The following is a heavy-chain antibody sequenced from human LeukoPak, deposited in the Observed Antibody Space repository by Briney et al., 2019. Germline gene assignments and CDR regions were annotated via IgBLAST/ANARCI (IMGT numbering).Heavy chain of an antibody. CDR1: GFTFSSYA. J-gene: IGHJ4*02. Sequence: PGGSLRLSCAASGFTFSSYAMNWVRQAPGKGLEWVSGISGSGSNTYYADSVMDRFTISRDNSKNTLYLQMNSLRAEDTAVYYCAKDVLSGTYYYFDQWGQGTLVTVSS. V-gene: IGHV3-23*01. CDR2: ISGSGSNT. D-gene: IGHD1-26*01. CDR3: AKDVLSGTYYYFDQ.